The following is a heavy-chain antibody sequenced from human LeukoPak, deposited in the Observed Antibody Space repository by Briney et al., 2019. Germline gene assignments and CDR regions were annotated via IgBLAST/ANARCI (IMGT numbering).Heavy chain of an antibody. V-gene: IGHV1-69*13. CDR2: IIPIFGTA. CDR1: GGTFSSYA. CDR3: ASLPGRDGYNRM. D-gene: IGHD5-24*01. Sequence: SVKVSYKASGGTFSSYAISRVRQAPGQGLEWMGGIIPIFGTANYAQKFQGRVTITADESTSTAYMELSSLRSEVTAVYYCASLPGRDGYNRMWGQGTLVTVSS. J-gene: IGHJ4*02.